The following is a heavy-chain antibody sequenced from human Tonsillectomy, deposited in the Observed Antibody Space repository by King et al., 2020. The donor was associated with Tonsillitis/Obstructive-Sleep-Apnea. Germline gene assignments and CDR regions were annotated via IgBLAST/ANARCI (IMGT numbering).Heavy chain of an antibody. V-gene: IGHV3-53*01. CDR1: GVTVSSNY. D-gene: IGHD3-10*01. CDR3: ARDQDYGSGSYFHYYYYMDV. Sequence: QLVQSGGGLIQPGGSLRLSCAASGVTVSSNYMSWFRQSPGKGLEWVSVIYSGGSPYYADSVRGGFTISRDNSKNTLCLQMNSRRAEETAVYYCARDQDYGSGSYFHYYYYMDVWGKGTTVTVSS. CDR2: IYSGGSP. J-gene: IGHJ6*03.